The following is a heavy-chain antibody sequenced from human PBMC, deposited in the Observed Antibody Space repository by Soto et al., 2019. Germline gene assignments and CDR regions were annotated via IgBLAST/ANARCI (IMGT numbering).Heavy chain of an antibody. V-gene: IGHV3-48*02. CDR2: ISSSSSTI. CDR3: ARALDYSNYIYYYYYGMDV. D-gene: IGHD4-4*01. J-gene: IGHJ6*02. Sequence: GGSLSLSCAASGFTFSSYSMNWVRQAPGKGLEWVSYISSSSSTIYYADSVKGRFTISRDNAKNSLYLQMNSLRDEDTAVYYCARALDYSNYIYYYYYGMDVWGQGTTVTVSS. CDR1: GFTFSSYS.